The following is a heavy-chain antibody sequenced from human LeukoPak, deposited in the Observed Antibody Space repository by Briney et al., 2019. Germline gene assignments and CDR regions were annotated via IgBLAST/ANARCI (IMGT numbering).Heavy chain of an antibody. CDR3: AKSNGYGLIDI. Sequence: SETLSLTCTVSGDSISTYYWSWIRQPPGKGLEWIGYIYYSVTSDYNPSLKRRVTMSVDMSTNQISLKLSSVTAADTAVYYCAKSNGYGLIDIWGQGTMVTVSS. J-gene: IGHJ3*02. V-gene: IGHV4-59*01. CDR2: IYYSVTS. CDR1: GDSISTYY. D-gene: IGHD3-10*01.